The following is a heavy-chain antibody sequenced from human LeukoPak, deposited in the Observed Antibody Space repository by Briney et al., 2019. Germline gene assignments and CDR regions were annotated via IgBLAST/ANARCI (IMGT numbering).Heavy chain of an antibody. V-gene: IGHV4-59*08. CDR2: IYSSGST. D-gene: IGHD6-13*01. J-gene: IGHJ4*02. CDR3: ARRSWYVDY. CDR1: GVSIDSYH. Sequence: PSETLSLTCSVSGVSIDSYHWSWIRQPPGKGLEWIGYIYSSGSTNYNPSLESRVTISEDTSKNQFSLKLRSVTAADTAIYYCARRSWYVDYWGQGTLVTVSS.